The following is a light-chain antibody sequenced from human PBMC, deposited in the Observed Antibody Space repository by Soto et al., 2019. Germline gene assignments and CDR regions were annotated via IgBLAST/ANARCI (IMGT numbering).Light chain of an antibody. CDR2: CAS. CDR1: QSVLYSSNDRSY. J-gene: IGKJ1*01. CDR3: QQYFTTPWT. V-gene: IGKV4-1*01. Sequence: EIVMTQSPDSLAVSLGERATIKCKSSQSVLYSSNDRSYLAWFQQKPGQPPKALIYCASSRESGVPDRFSGSGSGTDFTLSISSLQAEDVAVYFCQQYFTTPWTFGQGTKVEI.